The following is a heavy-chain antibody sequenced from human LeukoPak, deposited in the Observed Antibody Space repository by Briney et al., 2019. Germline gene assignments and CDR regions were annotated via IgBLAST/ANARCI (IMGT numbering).Heavy chain of an antibody. CDR1: GFTVSSSY. CDR3: ARRYYAMDV. J-gene: IGHJ6*02. CDR2: LYSGGST. V-gene: IGHV3-53*01. Sequence: GGSLRLSCAASGFTVSSSYMSWVRQAPGKGLEWVSVLYSGGSTYYADSVQGRFTISRDNSKNTLYLQMNSLRAEDTAVYYRARRYYAMDVWGQGTTVIVSS.